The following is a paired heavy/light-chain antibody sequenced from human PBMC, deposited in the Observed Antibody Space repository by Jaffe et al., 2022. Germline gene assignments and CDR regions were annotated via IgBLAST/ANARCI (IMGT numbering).Light chain of an antibody. CDR2: DTS. J-gene: IGKJ1*01. CDR3: QQYDNVPWT. Sequence: DIQMTQSPSSLSASVGDRLTITCHASQDIKKYLNWYQQKSGKAPKLLIYDTSNLKTGVPSRFSGSGSGTDFTFTIASLQPEDIATYYCQQYDNVPWTFGQGTKVEI. V-gene: IGKV1-33*01. CDR1: QDIKKY.
Heavy chain of an antibody. CDR3: VRGGFCRAGTCYFDGH. CDR1: GFTFNGSA. Sequence: EVQLVESGGGLVQPGGSLKLSCVASGFTFNGSAIHWVRQASGTGLEWVGHIRTKKSNYATEFAASVKGRFTISRDDAKNTAYLQMNSLKPEDTAIYYCVRGGFCRAGTCYFDGHWGQGTLVTVSS. CDR2: IRTKKSNYAT. V-gene: IGHV3-73*02. D-gene: IGHD2-15*01. J-gene: IGHJ4*02.